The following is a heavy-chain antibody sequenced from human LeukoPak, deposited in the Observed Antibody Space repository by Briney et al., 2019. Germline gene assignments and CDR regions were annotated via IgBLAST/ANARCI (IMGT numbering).Heavy chain of an antibody. D-gene: IGHD3-22*01. CDR1: GFTLSSYG. J-gene: IGHJ3*02. CDR2: IWYDGRNK. Sequence: PGGSLRLSCAASGFTLSSYGMHWVRPAPGRGLEWVALIWYDGRNKYYADCVKGRFTISKDNSKNTLSLQLNSLRDEDTAVYYCARDGGSSGYHDALDIWGQGTMVTVSA. V-gene: IGHV3-33*01. CDR3: ARDGGSSGYHDALDI.